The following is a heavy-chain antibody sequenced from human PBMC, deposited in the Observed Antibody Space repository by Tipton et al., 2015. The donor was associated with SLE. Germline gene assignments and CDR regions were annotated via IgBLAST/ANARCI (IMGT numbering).Heavy chain of an antibody. CDR1: GGSISSHY. CDR2: IYYSGST. D-gene: IGHD6-13*01. V-gene: IGHV4-59*11. J-gene: IGHJ4*02. Sequence: TLSLTCTVSGGSISSHYWSWIRQHPGKGLEWIAYIYYSGSTNYNPSLKSRVTISVDTSKNQFSLKVSSVTAADTAVYYCASSSWQPYYFDYWGQGTLVTVSS. CDR3: ASSSWQPYYFDY.